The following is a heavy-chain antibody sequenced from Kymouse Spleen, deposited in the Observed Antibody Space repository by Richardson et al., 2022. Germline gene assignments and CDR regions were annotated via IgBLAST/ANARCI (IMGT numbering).Heavy chain of an antibody. CDR1: GGSISSSSYY. V-gene: IGHV4-39*01. Sequence: QLQLQESGPGLVKPSETLSLTCTVSGGSISSSSYYWGWIRQPPGKGLEWIGSIYYSGSTYYNPSLKSRVTISVDTSKNQFSLKLSSVTAADTAVYYCARWDYDFWSGRTGYFDYWGQGTLVTVSS. CDR2: IYYSGST. CDR3: ARWDYDFWSGRTGYFDY. D-gene: IGHD3-3*01. J-gene: IGHJ4*02.